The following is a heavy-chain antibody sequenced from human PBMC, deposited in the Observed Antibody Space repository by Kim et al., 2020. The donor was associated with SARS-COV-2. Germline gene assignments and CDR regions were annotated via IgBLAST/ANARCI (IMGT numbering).Heavy chain of an antibody. Sequence: SLRSRVTISVDTSKSQFSLRLSSVTAADTAVYYCATSSVVVVAALYAFDIWGQGTMVTVSS. V-gene: IGHV4-4*09. D-gene: IGHD2-15*01. J-gene: IGHJ3*02. CDR3: ATSSVVVVAALYAFDI.